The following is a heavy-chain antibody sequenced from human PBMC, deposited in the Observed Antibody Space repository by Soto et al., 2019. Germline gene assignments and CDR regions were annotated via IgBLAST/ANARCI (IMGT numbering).Heavy chain of an antibody. J-gene: IGHJ4*02. CDR2: INAGGNST. CDR1: GFTFTKYA. CDR3: GMEYDY. V-gene: IGHV3-23*01. Sequence: PAGSLRLACAASGFTFTKYAMSWVRQAPGKGLEWVSAINAGGNSTKSADSVKGRFTISRDNSNNTVYLQMNNLRAEDTAIYYCGMEYDYWGQGTLVTVSS. D-gene: IGHD1-1*01.